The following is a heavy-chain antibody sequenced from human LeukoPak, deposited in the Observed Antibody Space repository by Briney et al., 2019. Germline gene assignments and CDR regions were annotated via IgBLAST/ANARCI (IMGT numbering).Heavy chain of an antibody. V-gene: IGHV4-39*07. CDR1: GGSISSSSYY. CDR3: ARDSGPSSDYGDYGGGLDY. CDR2: IYYSGST. D-gene: IGHD4-17*01. Sequence: PSETLSLTCTVSGGSISSSSYYWGWIRQPPGKGLEWLGSIYYSGSTYYNPSLKSRVTISVDTSKNQFSLKLSSVTAADTAVYYCARDSGPSSDYGDYGGGLDYWGQGTLVTVSS. J-gene: IGHJ4*02.